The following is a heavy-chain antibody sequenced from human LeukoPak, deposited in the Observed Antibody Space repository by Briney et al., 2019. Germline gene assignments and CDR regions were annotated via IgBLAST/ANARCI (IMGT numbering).Heavy chain of an antibody. V-gene: IGHV4-39*01. CDR1: GASISSSSYY. CDR2: IYYSGST. CDR3: ARQTGSGLFILP. Sequence: SETLSLTCTVAGASISSSSYYWGWLRQPPGKGLEWIGSIYYSGSTYYNASLKSQVSISIDTSKNQFSLKLTSVTAADTAVYYCARQTGSGLFILPGGQGTLVTVSS. J-gene: IGHJ4*02. D-gene: IGHD3/OR15-3a*01.